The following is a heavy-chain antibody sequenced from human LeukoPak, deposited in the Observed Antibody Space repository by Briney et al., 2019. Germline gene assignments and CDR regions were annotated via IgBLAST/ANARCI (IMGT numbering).Heavy chain of an antibody. CDR1: GGSISSYY. CDR2: IYYSGST. V-gene: IGHV4-59*01. CDR3: ARSDCSSTSCYRMLGY. Sequence: SETLPLTCTVSGGSISSYYWSWIRQPPGKGLEWIGYIYYSGSTNYNPSLKSRVTISVDTSKNQFSLKLSSVTAADTAVYYCARSDCSSTSCYRMLGYWGQGTLVTVSS. J-gene: IGHJ4*02. D-gene: IGHD2-2*01.